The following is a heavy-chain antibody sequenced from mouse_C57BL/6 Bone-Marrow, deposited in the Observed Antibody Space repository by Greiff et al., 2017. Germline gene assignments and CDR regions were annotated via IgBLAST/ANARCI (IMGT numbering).Heavy chain of an antibody. CDR2: IDPENGDT. J-gene: IGHJ2*01. D-gene: IGHD1-1*01. CDR1: GFNIKDDY. Sequence: VQLKQSGAELVRPGASVKLSCTASGFNIKDDYMHWVKQRPEQGLEWIGWIDPENGDTEYASKFQGKATITADTASNTAYLQLSSLTSEDTAVYYCTPLYYYGSSYDSWGKGTTLTVSS. CDR3: TPLYYYGSSYDS. V-gene: IGHV14-4*01.